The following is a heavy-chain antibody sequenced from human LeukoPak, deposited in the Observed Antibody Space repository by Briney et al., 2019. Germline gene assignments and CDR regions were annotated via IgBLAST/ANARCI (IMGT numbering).Heavy chain of an antibody. Sequence: GGSLRLSCAASGFTFSSYWMSWVRQAPGKGLEWVANIKQDGSEKYYVDSVKGRFTISRDNAKNSLYLQMNSLRAEGTAVYYCARGPLVVAATLEYYYYYMDVWGKGTTVTISS. V-gene: IGHV3-7*01. J-gene: IGHJ6*03. CDR1: GFTFSSYW. CDR2: IKQDGSEK. CDR3: ARGPLVVAATLEYYYYYMDV. D-gene: IGHD2-15*01.